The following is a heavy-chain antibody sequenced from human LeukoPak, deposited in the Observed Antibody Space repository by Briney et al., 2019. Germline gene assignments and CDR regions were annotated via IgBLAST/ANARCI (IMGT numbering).Heavy chain of an antibody. V-gene: IGHV4-61*01. CDR3: ARAHERYYYDSSGYYYYDY. CDR1: GGSISGSSYY. J-gene: IGHJ4*02. D-gene: IGHD3-22*01. CDR2: IYYSGST. Sequence: SETLSLTCTVSGGSISGSSYYWSWIRQPPGKGLEWIGYIYYSGSTNYNPSLKSRVTISVDTSKNQFSLKLSSVTAADTAVYYCARAHERYYYDSSGYYYYDYWGQGTLVTVSS.